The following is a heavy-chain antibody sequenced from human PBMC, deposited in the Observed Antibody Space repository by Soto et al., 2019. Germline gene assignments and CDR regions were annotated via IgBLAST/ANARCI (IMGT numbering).Heavy chain of an antibody. CDR2: IYYSGSA. Sequence: KPSETLSLTCTVSGGSISSSDYYWGWIRQPPGKGLEWIGNIYYSGSASYNPSLKSRVTISVDTSKNQFSPKLSSVPAADPAVYYCARDVSDSGWLGCWGQGTLVTVSS. D-gene: IGHD5-12*01. CDR1: GGSISSSDYY. V-gene: IGHV4-39*07. J-gene: IGHJ4*02. CDR3: ARDVSDSGWLGC.